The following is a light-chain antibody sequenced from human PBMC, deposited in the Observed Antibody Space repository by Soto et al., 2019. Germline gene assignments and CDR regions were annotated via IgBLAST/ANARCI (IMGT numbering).Light chain of an antibody. CDR2: GNS. J-gene: IGLJ2*01. V-gene: IGLV1-40*01. Sequence: QSVLTQPPSVSGAPGQRVTISCTGSSSNIGAGYDVHWYQQLPGTAPKLLIYGNSNRPSGVPDRFSGSKSGTSASLAITGLQAEDEADYYFQSYDSSLSVVFGGGTKLTV. CDR1: SSNIGAGYD. CDR3: QSYDSSLSVV.